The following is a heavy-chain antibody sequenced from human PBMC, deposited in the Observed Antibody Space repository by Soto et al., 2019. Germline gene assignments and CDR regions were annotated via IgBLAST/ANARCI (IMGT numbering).Heavy chain of an antibody. J-gene: IGHJ6*03. CDR3: ARGPGYSGYDSPYYYYMDV. CDR2: INHSGST. D-gene: IGHD5-12*01. Sequence: SGTLSLNCAVHGGCFNGYDLSWIRPPPRKGVEWIGEINHSGSTNYNPSLKSRVTISVDTSKNQFSLKLSSVTAADTAVYYCARGPGYSGYDSPYYYYMDVWGKGTTVTVSS. CDR1: GGCFNGYD. V-gene: IGHV4-34*01.